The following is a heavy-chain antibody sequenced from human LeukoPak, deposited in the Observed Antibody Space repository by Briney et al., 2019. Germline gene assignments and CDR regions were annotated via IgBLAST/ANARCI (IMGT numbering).Heavy chain of an antibody. D-gene: IGHD5-12*01. J-gene: IGHJ3*02. CDR2: IVPMFGTD. Sequence: GASVKVSCKASGATFGSHSISWVRQAPGQGLERMGGIVPMFGTDVYAQRFQGRVTVTADESTTTAYMELISLTSEDTAMYYCARDLLSVDNYDALDIWGQGTMVTVSS. CDR3: ARDLLSVDNYDALDI. V-gene: IGHV1-69*13. CDR1: GATFGSHS.